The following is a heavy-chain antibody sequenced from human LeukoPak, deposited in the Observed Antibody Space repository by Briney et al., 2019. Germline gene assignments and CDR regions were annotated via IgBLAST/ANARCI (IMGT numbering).Heavy chain of an antibody. CDR3: ARDVRYSGYDYGSFDP. Sequence: ASVKVSFKASGYTFTNYGMSWLRQAPGQGLEWMGWISAYNSNTDFAQKFQGRVTLTSDPSTTTAYFELRSLKSDDTAMYYCARDVRYSGYDYGSFDPWGQGTLVTVSS. CDR1: GYTFTNYG. V-gene: IGHV1-18*01. J-gene: IGHJ5*02. CDR2: ISAYNSNT. D-gene: IGHD5-12*01.